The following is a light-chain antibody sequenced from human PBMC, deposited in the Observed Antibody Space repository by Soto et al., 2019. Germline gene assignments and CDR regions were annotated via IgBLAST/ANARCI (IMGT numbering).Light chain of an antibody. J-gene: IGLJ3*02. CDR3: CSYAGSYTWV. CDR1: SSDVGDYNY. CDR2: AVN. V-gene: IGLV2-11*01. Sequence: QSALTQPRSVSGSPGQSVTISCTGTSSDVGDYNYVSWYQQHPGKAPNLLIYAVNMRPSGVPDRFSGSKSGNTASLTSSGLQAEYEADYSCCSYAGSYTWVFGGGTKLTVL.